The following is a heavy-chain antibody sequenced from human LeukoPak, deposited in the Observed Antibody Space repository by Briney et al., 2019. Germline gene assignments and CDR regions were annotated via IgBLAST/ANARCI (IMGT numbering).Heavy chain of an antibody. D-gene: IGHD1-26*01. Sequence: GGSLRLSCAASGFTFSSYGMHWVRQAPGKGLEWVAVIWYDGSNKYYADSVKGRFTISRDNAENSLYLQMNSLRVEDTAVYYCAARSSGNPYFWGQGTLVTVSS. CDR3: AARSSGNPYF. J-gene: IGHJ4*02. V-gene: IGHV3-33*01. CDR2: IWYDGSNK. CDR1: GFTFSSYG.